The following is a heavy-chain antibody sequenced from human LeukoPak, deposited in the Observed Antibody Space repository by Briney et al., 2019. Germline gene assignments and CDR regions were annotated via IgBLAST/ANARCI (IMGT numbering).Heavy chain of an antibody. D-gene: IGHD3-22*01. V-gene: IGHV1-69*04. J-gene: IGHJ5*02. CDR1: GYTFTSYG. CDR2: IIPILGIA. Sequence: GASVTVSCKASGYTFTSYGISWVRQAPGQGLEWMGRIIPILGIANYAQKFQGRVTITADKSTSTAYMELSSLRSEDTAVYYCAIPHMSSGYYSWFDPWGQGTLVTVSS. CDR3: AIPHMSSGYYSWFDP.